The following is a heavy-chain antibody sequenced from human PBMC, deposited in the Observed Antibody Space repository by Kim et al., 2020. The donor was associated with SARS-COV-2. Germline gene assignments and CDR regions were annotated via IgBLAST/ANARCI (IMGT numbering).Heavy chain of an antibody. CDR3: ARHIYDSSGYYQGIFDY. D-gene: IGHD3-22*01. CDR1: GGSISSSSYY. CDR2: IYYSGST. J-gene: IGHJ4*02. V-gene: IGHV4-39*01. Sequence: SETLSLTCTVSGGSISSSSYYWGWIRQPPGKGLEWIGSIYYSGSTYYNPSLKSRVTISVDTSKNQFSLKLSSVTAADTAVYYCARHIYDSSGYYQGIFDYWGQGTLVTVSS.